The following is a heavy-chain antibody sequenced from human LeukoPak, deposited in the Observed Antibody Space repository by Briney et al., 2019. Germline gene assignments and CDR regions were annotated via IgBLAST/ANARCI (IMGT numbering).Heavy chain of an antibody. J-gene: IGHJ4*02. CDR1: GFTFSSYW. Sequence: QAGGSLRLSGAASGFTFSSYWMNWVRHAPGKGLVWVSRIASDGSSTTYADSVKGRFSISRDNAKNTLYLQMNSLRVEDTAVYYCARGRPHGNDYWGQGTLVTVSS. CDR3: ARGRPHGNDY. D-gene: IGHD4-23*01. V-gene: IGHV3-74*01. CDR2: IASDGSST.